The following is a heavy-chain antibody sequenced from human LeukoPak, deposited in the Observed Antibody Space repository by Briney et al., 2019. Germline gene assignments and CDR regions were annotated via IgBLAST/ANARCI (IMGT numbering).Heavy chain of an antibody. CDR3: AKDLSGYDSSGIYWDWFDP. J-gene: IGHJ5*02. V-gene: IGHV3-23*01. D-gene: IGHD3-22*01. Sequence: GGSLRLSCAASGFTFSSYAMSWVRQAPGKGLEWVSAISGSGGSTYYADSVKGRFTISRDNSKNTLYLQMNSLRAEDTAVYYCAKDLSGYDSSGIYWDWFDPWGQGTLVTVSS. CDR2: ISGSGGST. CDR1: GFTFSSYA.